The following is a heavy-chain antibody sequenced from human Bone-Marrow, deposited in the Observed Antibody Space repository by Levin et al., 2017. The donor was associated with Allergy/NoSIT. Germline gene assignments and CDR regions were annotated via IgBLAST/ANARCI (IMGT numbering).Heavy chain of an antibody. CDR2: INPVNGNT. V-gene: IGHV1-3*01. CDR3: AREVIPRGSSRQWLPLDWFDP. Sequence: ASVKVSCKASGYSFTHYAILWVRQAPGQRLEWMGWINPVNGNTKYSQNFQGRVTITKDTSASTVYVELSSLRSEDTAVYYCAREVIPRGSSRQWLPLDWFDPWGQGTLVTVSS. D-gene: IGHD5-12*01. CDR1: GYSFTHYA. J-gene: IGHJ5*02.